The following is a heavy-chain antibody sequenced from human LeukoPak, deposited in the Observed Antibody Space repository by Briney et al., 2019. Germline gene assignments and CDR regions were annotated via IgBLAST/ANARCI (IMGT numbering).Heavy chain of an antibody. D-gene: IGHD6-13*01. CDR1: GGTFSSYA. CDR3: ARGAGVEYSSSWYWFDP. J-gene: IGHJ5*02. V-gene: IGHV1-69*13. Sequence: SVKVSCKASGGTFSSYAISWVRQAPGQGLEWMGGIIPIFGTANYAQKFQGRVTITADESTSTAYMELSSLRSEDTAVYYCARGAGVEYSSSWYWFDPWGQGTLVTVSS. CDR2: IIPIFGTA.